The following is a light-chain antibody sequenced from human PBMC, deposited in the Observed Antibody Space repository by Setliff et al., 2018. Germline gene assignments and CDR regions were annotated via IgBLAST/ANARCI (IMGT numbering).Light chain of an antibody. CDR1: IGDVGAYDF. CDR2: EVT. Sequence: QSVLTQPASVSGSPGQSIIISCSGTIGDVGAYDFVSWYQHHPGKAPKLVIYEVTNRPSGISNRFSGSKSGNSASLIISGLQAEDEADYYCSAYTSSSTYVFGTGTKVTVL. J-gene: IGLJ1*01. CDR3: SAYTSSSTYV. V-gene: IGLV2-14*01.